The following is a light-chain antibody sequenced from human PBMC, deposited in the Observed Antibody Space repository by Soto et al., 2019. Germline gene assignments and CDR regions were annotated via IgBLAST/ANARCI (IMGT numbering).Light chain of an antibody. CDR3: QQSYSTPWT. Sequence: DIQMTQSPSSLSASVGDRVSITCRASQSMGTFLNWYQQKPGKAPRLLINYVSGLQGGVPSRFSGSGSGTDFTLTISSLQPEDFATYYCQQSYSTPWTFGQGTNVEVK. V-gene: IGKV1-39*01. CDR1: QSMGTF. CDR2: YVS. J-gene: IGKJ1*01.